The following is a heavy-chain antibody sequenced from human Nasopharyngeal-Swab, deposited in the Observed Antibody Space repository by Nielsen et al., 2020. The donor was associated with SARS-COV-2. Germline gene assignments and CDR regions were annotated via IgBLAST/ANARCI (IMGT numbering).Heavy chain of an antibody. CDR3: ASTGQRGWLDP. Sequence: GESLKISCAASGFTFSTYAMHWVRQAPGKGLEWVAFISYDGSNKHYADSVKGRFTISRDNSKNTLYLQMNSLRAEDTAVYYCASTGQRGWLDPWGQGTLVTVSS. CDR1: GFTFSTYA. CDR2: ISYDGSNK. J-gene: IGHJ5*02. D-gene: IGHD5-24*01. V-gene: IGHV3-30-3*01.